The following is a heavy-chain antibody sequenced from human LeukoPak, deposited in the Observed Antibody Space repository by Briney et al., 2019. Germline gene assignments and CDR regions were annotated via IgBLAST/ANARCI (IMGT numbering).Heavy chain of an antibody. J-gene: IGHJ4*02. CDR3: ARPLYYDSTGYHQYYFDH. Sequence: GASVKVSCKASGYTFTSYGISWVRQAPGQGLEWMGWISAYNGNTNYAQNLQGRVTMTTETSTSTAYMDLRSLRSDDTAVYYCARPLYYDSTGYHQYYFDHWGQGTLVTVPS. CDR2: ISAYNGNT. CDR1: GYTFTSYG. V-gene: IGHV1-18*01. D-gene: IGHD3-22*01.